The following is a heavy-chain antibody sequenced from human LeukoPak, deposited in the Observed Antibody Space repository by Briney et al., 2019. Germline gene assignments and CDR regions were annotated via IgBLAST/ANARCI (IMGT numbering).Heavy chain of an antibody. CDR2: IYTSGST. CDR1: GGSISSGSYY. J-gene: IGHJ4*02. V-gene: IGHV4-61*02. CDR3: ARGSGGDY. D-gene: IGHD1-14*01. Sequence: SETLSLTCTVSGGSISSGSYYWSWIRQPARKGLEWIGRIYTSGSTNYNPSLKSRVTISVDTSKNQFSLKLSSVTAADTAVYYCARGSGGDYWGQGTLVTVSS.